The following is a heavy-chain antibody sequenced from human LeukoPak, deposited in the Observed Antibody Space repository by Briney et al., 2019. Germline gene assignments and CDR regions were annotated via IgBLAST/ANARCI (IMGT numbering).Heavy chain of an antibody. Sequence: GGSLRLSCVASGITFSNYAVSWVRQAPEKGLDWVSVISGSAHKIRYADSVKGRFTISRGNSENIVYLQMNNLRAEDTAVYYCAGRVTGYSSGYVYWGQGTLVTVSS. CDR2: ISGSAHKI. CDR1: GITFSNYA. J-gene: IGHJ4*02. V-gene: IGHV3-23*01. D-gene: IGHD5-18*01. CDR3: AGRVTGYSSGYVY.